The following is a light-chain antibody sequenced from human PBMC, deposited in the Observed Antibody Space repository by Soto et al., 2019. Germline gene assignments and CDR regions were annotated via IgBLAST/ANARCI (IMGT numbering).Light chain of an antibody. V-gene: IGLV2-23*01. CDR3: CAYAGVGTWV. Sequence: QSALTQPASVSGSPGQSITISCTGTRSGIGGYNLVSWYQQHPGNAPKLIIYEGRQRPSGVSDRFVGSKSDNTASLTISGLRTEDEADYHSCAYAGVGTWVFGGGTKLTVL. J-gene: IGLJ3*02. CDR1: RSGIGGYNL. CDR2: EGR.